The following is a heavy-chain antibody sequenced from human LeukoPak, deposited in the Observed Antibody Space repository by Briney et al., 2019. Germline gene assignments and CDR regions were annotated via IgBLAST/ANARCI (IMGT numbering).Heavy chain of an antibody. CDR2: IYYSGRT. J-gene: IGHJ4*02. Sequence: SETLSLTCTVSGGSISSGDYYWSWIRQPPGKGLEWIGYIYYSGRTYNPSLKSRVTISLDTSKNQFSLKLSSVTAADTAVYYCARRIAAAGDFDYRGQGSLVTVSS. V-gene: IGHV4-30-4*01. CDR3: ARRIAAAGDFDY. D-gene: IGHD6-13*01. CDR1: GGSISSGDYY.